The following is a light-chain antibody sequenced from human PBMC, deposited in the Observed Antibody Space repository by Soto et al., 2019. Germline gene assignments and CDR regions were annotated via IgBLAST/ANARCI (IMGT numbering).Light chain of an antibody. CDR2: NNN. CDR3: AAGDDSLNGLV. V-gene: IGLV1-44*01. Sequence: QSVLTQPPSASGTPGQRVTISCSGSSSNIGSNTVNWYQQLPGTAPKLLIYNNNQRPSGVPDRCSGSKAGTSASLAISGLQSEDEADYYCAAGDDSLNGLVFGPGTKVTVL. J-gene: IGLJ1*01. CDR1: SSNIGSNT.